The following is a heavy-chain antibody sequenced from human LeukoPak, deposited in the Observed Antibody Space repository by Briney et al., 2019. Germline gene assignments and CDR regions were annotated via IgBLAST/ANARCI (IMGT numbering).Heavy chain of an antibody. D-gene: IGHD3-3*01. CDR2: ISSSGSTI. CDR1: GFTFSDYY. CDR3: ARNPNRDFWSGYYIDY. Sequence: GGSLRLSCAASGFTFSDYYMSWIRQAPGKGLEWVSYISSSGSTIYYADSVKGRFTISRDNAKNSLYLQMNSLRAEDTAVYDCARNPNRDFWSGYYIDYWGQGTLVTVSS. J-gene: IGHJ4*02. V-gene: IGHV3-11*01.